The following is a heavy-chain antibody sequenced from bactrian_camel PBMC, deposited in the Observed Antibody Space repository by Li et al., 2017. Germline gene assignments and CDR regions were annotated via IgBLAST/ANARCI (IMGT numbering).Heavy chain of an antibody. V-gene: IGHV3S53*01. CDR1: ERGLNRNC. CDR2: LIGDGST. CDR3: AADWGSRASCAGVQVIDYTY. J-gene: IGHJ4*01. Sequence: QLVESGGDSVQANGSPKLSCVASERGLNRNCMGWFRQGPGKEREEVASLIGDGSTHHADLVKGRFTISKDNAKNTLYLQMNSLQPEDTAMYYCAADWGSRASCAGVQVIDYTYWGQGTQVTVS. D-gene: IGHD1*01.